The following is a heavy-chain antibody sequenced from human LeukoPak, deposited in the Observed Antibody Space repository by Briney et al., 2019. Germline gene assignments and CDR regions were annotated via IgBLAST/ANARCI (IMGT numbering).Heavy chain of an antibody. CDR2: IRSEGTNK. D-gene: IGHD2-15*01. Sequence: PGGSLRLSCAASGFIFSNYGMHWVRQAPGKGLEWLAFIRSEGTNKYYPDSVEGRFTVSRDNSKNTLFLQMNSLRPEDTAVYYCAKDPSNAARSFDIWGQRTLVTLSS. CDR1: GFIFSNYG. CDR3: AKDPSNAARSFDI. V-gene: IGHV3-30*02. J-gene: IGHJ3*02.